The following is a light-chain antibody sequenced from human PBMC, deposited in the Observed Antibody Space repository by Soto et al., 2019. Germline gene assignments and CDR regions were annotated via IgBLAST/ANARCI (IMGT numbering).Light chain of an antibody. CDR1: SSDVGVCNH. Sequence: QSALTQPASVSGSPGQSITISCTGTSSDVGVCNHVSWYQQHPGKAPKLLIYEVSDRPSGVSNRFSGSRSGNTASLTISGLQAEDEADYYCSSYTSSNTLEVFGGGTKLTVL. CDR3: SSYTSSNTLEV. J-gene: IGLJ2*01. CDR2: EVS. V-gene: IGLV2-14*01.